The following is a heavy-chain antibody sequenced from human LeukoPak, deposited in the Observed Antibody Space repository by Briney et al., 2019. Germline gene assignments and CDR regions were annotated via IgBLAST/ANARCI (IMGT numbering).Heavy chain of an antibody. CDR1: GGSFSSYY. V-gene: IGHV4-34*01. D-gene: IGHD1-1*01. CDR2: INHSGST. Sequence: SETLSLTCAVYGGSFSSYYWSWIRQPPGKGLEWIGEINHSGSTNYNPSLKSRVTISVDTSKNQFSLKLSSVTAADTAVYYCARQVKGNWYAFGFDYWGQGTLVTVSS. J-gene: IGHJ4*02. CDR3: ARQVKGNWYAFGFDY.